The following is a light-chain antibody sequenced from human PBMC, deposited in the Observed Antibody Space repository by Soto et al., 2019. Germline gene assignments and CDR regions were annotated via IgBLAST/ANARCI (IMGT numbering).Light chain of an antibody. CDR2: GAS. Sequence: EIVMTQSPAALSVSPGERATLSCRASQSVARNLAWYQQKPGQAPRFLIYGASTRATGIPARFTGSGSGTEFTLTISSLQSEDLAVYYCQQYNSWPSYTFGQGTKLQIK. J-gene: IGKJ2*01. CDR3: QQYNSWPSYT. V-gene: IGKV3-15*01. CDR1: QSVARN.